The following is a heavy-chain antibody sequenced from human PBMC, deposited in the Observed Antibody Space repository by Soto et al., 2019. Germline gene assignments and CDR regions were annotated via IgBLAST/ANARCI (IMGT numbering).Heavy chain of an antibody. J-gene: IGHJ4*02. CDR2: IYYSGTT. V-gene: IGHV4-28*01. CDR1: GYSISSSNW. Sequence: PSETLSLTCAVSGYSISSSNWWGWIRQPPGKGLEWIGYIYYSGTTYYNPSLKSRVTMSVDTSKNQFSLKLSSVTAADTAVYYCARHPPIAVAAIDYWGQGTLVTVSS. CDR3: ARHPPIAVAAIDY. D-gene: IGHD6-19*01.